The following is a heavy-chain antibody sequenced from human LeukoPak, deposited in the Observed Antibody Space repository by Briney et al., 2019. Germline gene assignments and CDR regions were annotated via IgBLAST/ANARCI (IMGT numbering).Heavy chain of an antibody. CDR2: ISAYNGNT. J-gene: IGHJ6*03. CDR1: GYTFTSYG. D-gene: IGHD3-9*01. CDR3: ARGTGHYDILTGYLWGYYYYYMDV. Sequence: ASVKVSCKASGYTFTSYGISWVRQAPGQGLEWMGWISAYNGNTNYAQKLQGRVTMTTDTSTSTAYMELRSLRSDDTAVYYCARGTGHYDILTGYLWGYYYYYMDVWGKGTTVTISS. V-gene: IGHV1-18*01.